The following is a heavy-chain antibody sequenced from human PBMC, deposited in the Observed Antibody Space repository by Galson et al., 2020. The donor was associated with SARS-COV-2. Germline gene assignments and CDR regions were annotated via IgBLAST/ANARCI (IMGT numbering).Heavy chain of an antibody. CDR3: ATIERFSS. Sequence: GESLKISCAASGFTFTSSVMSWVRQAPGKGLEWVSTVSTDGRGTHYVDSVKGRFTISRDNSKNTLYLQMNSLRGDDTAVYYCATIERFSSWGQGTLVTVSS. V-gene: IGHV3-23*01. J-gene: IGHJ4*02. CDR1: GFTFTSSV. CDR2: VSTDGRGT. D-gene: IGHD1-1*01.